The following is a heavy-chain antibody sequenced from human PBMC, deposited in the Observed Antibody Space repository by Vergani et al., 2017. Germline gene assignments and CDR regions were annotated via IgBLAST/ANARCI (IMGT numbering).Heavy chain of an antibody. CDR2: IIPILGIA. J-gene: IGHJ6*02. CDR3: ARDSIVVEYYYYYGMDV. CDR1: GGTFSSYT. V-gene: IGHV1-69*08. D-gene: IGHD3-22*01. Sequence: QVQLVQSGAEVKKPGSSVKVSCKASGGTFSSYTISWVRQAPGQGLECMGRIIPILGIANYAQKFQGRVTITADKSTSTAYMELSSLRSEDTAVYYCARDSIVVEYYYYYGMDVWGQGTTVTVSS.